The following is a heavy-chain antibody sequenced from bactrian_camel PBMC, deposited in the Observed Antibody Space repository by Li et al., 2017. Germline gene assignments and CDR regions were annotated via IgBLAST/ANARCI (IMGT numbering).Heavy chain of an antibody. D-gene: IGHD3*01. CDR1: GFTFSSYY. J-gene: IGHJ4*01. Sequence: HVQLVESGGGLVQPGGSLRLSCAASGFTFSSYYMSWVRQAPGKGLEWVSSIYGDDSNTFYAHFVKGRFSVSRDNAKSTLLLQLNSLQINDTAMYYCAKGGRWNGYEWGQGTQVTVS. CDR3: AKGGRWNGYE. CDR2: IYGDDSNT. V-gene: IGHV3-2*01.